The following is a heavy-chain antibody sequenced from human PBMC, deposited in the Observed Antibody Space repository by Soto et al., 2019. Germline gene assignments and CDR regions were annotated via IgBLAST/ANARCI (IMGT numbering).Heavy chain of an antibody. Sequence: GSLRLSCAASGFTFISYAISCVRHSPGKGLEWVSAISGSGGSTYYADSVKGRFTISRDNSKNTLYLQMNSLRAEDTAVYYCAKVGGRSYYYGMDVWGQGTTVTVSS. V-gene: IGHV3-23*01. CDR2: ISGSGGST. CDR3: AKVGGRSYYYGMDV. J-gene: IGHJ6*02. CDR1: GFTFISYA. D-gene: IGHD1-26*01.